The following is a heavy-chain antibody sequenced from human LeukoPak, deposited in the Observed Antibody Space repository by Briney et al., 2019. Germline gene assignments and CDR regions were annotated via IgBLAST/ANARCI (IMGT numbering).Heavy chain of an antibody. V-gene: IGHV3-64*01. Sequence: GGSLRLSCAASGFTFSSYAMHWVRQAPGKGLEYVSAISSNGGSTYYANSVKGRFTISRDNSKNTLYLQMGSLRAEDMAVYYCARVLLYGRGWFGEIGYWGQGTLVTVSS. J-gene: IGHJ4*02. CDR1: GFTFSSYA. CDR2: ISSNGGST. D-gene: IGHD3-10*01. CDR3: ARVLLYGRGWFGEIGY.